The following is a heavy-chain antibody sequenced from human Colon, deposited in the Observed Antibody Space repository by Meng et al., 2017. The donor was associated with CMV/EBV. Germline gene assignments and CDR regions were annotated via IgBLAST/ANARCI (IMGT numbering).Heavy chain of an antibody. J-gene: IGHJ5*02. CDR2: LYFRGST. Sequence: WAWIRQRAGRGQEWNGSLYFRGSTYYNPSLKSRGAMSLDTFKSQLSLNLTAMTAADTAMYYCAREGYRGGSEFGPWGQGILVTVSS. V-gene: IGHV4-39*07. CDR3: AREGYRGGSEFGP. D-gene: IGHD2-15*01.